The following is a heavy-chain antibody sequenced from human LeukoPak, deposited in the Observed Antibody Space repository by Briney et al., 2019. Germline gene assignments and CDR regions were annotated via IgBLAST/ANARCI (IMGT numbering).Heavy chain of an antibody. V-gene: IGHV1-69*13. CDR2: IIPIFGTA. Sequence: SVKVSCKASGGTFSSYAISWVRQAPGQGPEWMGGIIPIFGTANYAQKFQGRVTITADESTSTAYMELSSLRSEDTAVYYCARDKLRGSHIYTFDYWGQGTLVTVSS. CDR3: ARDKLRGSHIYTFDY. J-gene: IGHJ4*02. CDR1: GGTFSSYA. D-gene: IGHD3-16*01.